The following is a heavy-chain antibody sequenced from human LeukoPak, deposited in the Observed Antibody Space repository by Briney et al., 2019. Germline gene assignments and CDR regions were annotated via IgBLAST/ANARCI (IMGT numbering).Heavy chain of an antibody. D-gene: IGHD3-10*01. Sequence: GGSLRLSCAASGFTFSSYSMNWVRQAPGKGLEWVSYISSSGSTIYYADSVKGRFTISRDNAKNSLYLQMNSLRAEDTAVYYCARVGLLWFGELLPSPGMAVWGQGTTVTVSS. CDR3: ARVGLLWFGELLPSPGMAV. V-gene: IGHV3-48*04. CDR1: GFTFSSYS. CDR2: ISSSGSTI. J-gene: IGHJ6*02.